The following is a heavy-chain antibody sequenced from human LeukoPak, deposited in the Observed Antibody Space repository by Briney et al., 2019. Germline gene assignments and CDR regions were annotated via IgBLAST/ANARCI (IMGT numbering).Heavy chain of an antibody. D-gene: IGHD3-9*01. CDR2: IYYTGST. CDR1: GGSISNYY. J-gene: IGHJ4*02. Sequence: SETLSLTCTVSGGSISNYYWSWIRQPPGKGLEWIGYIYYTGSTNYNPSLKSRVTISVDTSKNQFSLKLSSVTAADTAVYYCARSSLYYDILTGYYTRYYFDYWGQGTLVTVSS. V-gene: IGHV4-59*01. CDR3: ARSSLYYDILTGYYTRYYFDY.